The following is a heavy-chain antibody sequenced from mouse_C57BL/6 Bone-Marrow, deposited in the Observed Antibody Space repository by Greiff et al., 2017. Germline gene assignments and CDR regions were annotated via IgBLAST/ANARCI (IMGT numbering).Heavy chain of an antibody. CDR1: GYTFTDYE. Sequence: QVQLQQSGAELVRPGASVTLSCKASGYTFTDYEMHWVKQTPVHGLEWIGAIDPETGGTAYNQKFKGKAILTADTSSSTAYMELRSLTSEDSAVYYCTRGDYYARDYWGQGTSVTVSS. V-gene: IGHV1-15*01. CDR3: TRGDYYARDY. CDR2: IDPETGGT. J-gene: IGHJ4*01.